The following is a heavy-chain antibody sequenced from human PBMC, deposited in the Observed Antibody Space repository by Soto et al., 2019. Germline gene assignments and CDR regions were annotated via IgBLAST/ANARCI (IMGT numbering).Heavy chain of an antibody. V-gene: IGHV1-69*01. J-gene: IGHJ4*02. CDR1: GGTFSSYG. D-gene: IGHD3-22*01. CDR3: TRDRGRRYYDGRGYYYSAY. CDR2: IIPIFGTA. Sequence: QVQLVQSGAEVKKPGSSVKVSCKASGGTFSSYGISWVRQAPGQGLEWMGGIIPIFGTANYAQKFQGRVTVTADESTRTAYMELSSLRSEDTAVYYCTRDRGRRYYDGRGYYYSAYWGQGTLVTVSS.